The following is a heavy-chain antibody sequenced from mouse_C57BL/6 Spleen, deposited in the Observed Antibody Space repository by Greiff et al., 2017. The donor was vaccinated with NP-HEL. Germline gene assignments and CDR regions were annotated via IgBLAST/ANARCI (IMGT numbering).Heavy chain of an antibody. D-gene: IGHD1-1*02. J-gene: IGHJ4*01. Sequence: EVKLMESEGGLVQPGSSMKLSCTASGFTFSDYYMAWVRQVPEKGLEWVANINYDGSSTYYLDSLKSRFIISRDNAKNILYLQMSSLKSEDTATYYCARTYYDYAMDYWGQGTSVTVSS. CDR1: GFTFSDYY. CDR2: INYDGSST. CDR3: ARTYYDYAMDY. V-gene: IGHV5-16*01.